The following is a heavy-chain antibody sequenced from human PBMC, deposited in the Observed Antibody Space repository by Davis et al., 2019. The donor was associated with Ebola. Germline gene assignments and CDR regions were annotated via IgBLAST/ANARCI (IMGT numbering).Heavy chain of an antibody. V-gene: IGHV3-7*01. CDR1: GFTFSSFW. D-gene: IGHD6-19*01. CDR3: ARDDSGIAVAGYWYFDL. CDR2: IKQDGSEK. Sequence: PGGSLRLSCAASGFTFSSFWMSWVRQAPGKGLEWVANIKQDGSEKYYVDSVKGRFTISRDNAKNSLYLQMNSLRAEDTAVYYCARDDSGIAVAGYWYFDLWGRGTLVTVSS. J-gene: IGHJ2*01.